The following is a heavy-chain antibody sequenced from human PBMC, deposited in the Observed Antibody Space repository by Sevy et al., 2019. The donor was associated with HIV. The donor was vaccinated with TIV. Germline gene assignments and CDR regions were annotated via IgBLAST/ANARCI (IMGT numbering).Heavy chain of an antibody. CDR2: INAGNGNT. J-gene: IGHJ6*03. D-gene: IGHD3-22*01. CDR3: ARDAGYYDSSGYYFQRYYYYYMDV. V-gene: IGHV1-3*01. Sequence: ASVKVSCKASGYTFTSYAMHWVRQAPGQRLEWMGWINAGNGNTKYSQKFQGRVTITRDTSASTAYMELSSLRSEDTGVYYFARDAGYYDSSGYYFQRYYYYYMDVWGKGTTVTVSS. CDR1: GYTFTSYA.